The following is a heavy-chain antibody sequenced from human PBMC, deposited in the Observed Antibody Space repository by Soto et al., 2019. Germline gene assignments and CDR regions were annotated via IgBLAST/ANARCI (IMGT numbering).Heavy chain of an antibody. CDR2: IYRTGST. CDR3: ASRDPGISVDY. J-gene: IGHJ4*02. CDR1: GGSFTRNNW. V-gene: IGHV4-4*02. D-gene: IGHD1-26*01. Sequence: SETLSLHCAVSGGSFTRNNWWTWVRQPPGQGLEWIGEIYRTGSTNYNPSLKSRVTISLDKSENQFSLKVTSLTAADTAVYYCASRDPGISVDYWGQGTLVTVSS.